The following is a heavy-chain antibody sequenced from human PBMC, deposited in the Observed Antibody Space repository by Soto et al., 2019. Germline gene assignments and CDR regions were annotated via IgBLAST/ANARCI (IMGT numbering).Heavy chain of an antibody. CDR2: IIPIFGTA. CDR3: AIMVVAATKNYYYYGMAV. Sequence: SVKVSCKASGGTFSSYAISWVRQAPGQGLEWMGGIIPIFGTANYAQKFQGRVTITADESTSTAYMELSSLRSEDTAVYYCAIMVVAATKNYYYYGMAVWGQGTTVTVSS. D-gene: IGHD2-15*01. V-gene: IGHV1-69*13. J-gene: IGHJ6*02. CDR1: GGTFSSYA.